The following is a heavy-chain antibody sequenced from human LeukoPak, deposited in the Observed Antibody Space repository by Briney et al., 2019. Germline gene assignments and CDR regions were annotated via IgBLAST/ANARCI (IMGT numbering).Heavy chain of an antibody. Sequence: SETLSLTCTVSGGSISSSSYYWGWIRQPPGKGLEWIGSIYYSGSTYYNPSLKSRVTISVDTSKNQFSLKLSSVTAAGTAVYYCARQGMLSGTTFYFDYWGQGTLVTVSS. CDR1: GGSISSSSYY. CDR2: IYYSGST. CDR3: ARQGMLSGTTFYFDY. V-gene: IGHV4-39*01. D-gene: IGHD1-7*01. J-gene: IGHJ4*02.